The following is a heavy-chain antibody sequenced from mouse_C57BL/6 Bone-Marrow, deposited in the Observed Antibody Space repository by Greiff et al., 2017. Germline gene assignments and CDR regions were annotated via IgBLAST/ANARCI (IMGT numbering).Heavy chain of an antibody. CDR2: IYPGNSDT. CDR3: TRRGYGSSDWYFDV. D-gene: IGHD1-1*01. CDR1: GYTFTSYW. J-gene: IGHJ1*03. V-gene: IGHV1-5*01. Sequence: EVQLQQSGTVLARPGASVKMSCKTSGYTFTSYWMHWVKQRPGQGLEWKGAIYPGNSDTSYNQKFKGKAKLTAVTSASTAYMELSSLTNEDSAVYYCTRRGYGSSDWYFDVWGTGTTVTVSS.